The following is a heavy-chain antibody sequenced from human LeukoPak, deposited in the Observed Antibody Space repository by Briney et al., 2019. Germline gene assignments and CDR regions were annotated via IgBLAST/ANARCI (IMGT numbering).Heavy chain of an antibody. D-gene: IGHD6-19*01. V-gene: IGHV1-8*01. CDR1: VYTFTSYD. CDR2: MNPNSGNT. Sequence: ASVKVSCKASVYTFTSYDINWVRQATGQGLEWMGWMNPNSGNTGYAQKFQGRVTMTRNTSISTAYMELSSLRSEDTAVYYCARVHLAVAGTGFDYWGQGTLVTVSS. CDR3: ARVHLAVAGTGFDY. J-gene: IGHJ4*02.